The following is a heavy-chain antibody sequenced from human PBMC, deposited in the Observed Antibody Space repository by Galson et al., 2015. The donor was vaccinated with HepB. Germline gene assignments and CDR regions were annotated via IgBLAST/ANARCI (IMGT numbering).Heavy chain of an antibody. J-gene: IGHJ4*02. CDR2: ISYDGSNK. CDR1: GFPFSSYA. Sequence: SLRLSCAASGFPFSSYAMHWVRQAPGKGLEWGAVISYDGSNKYYADSVKGRFTISRDNSKNTLYLQMNSLRAEDTAVYYCARGNGYSYGYFDYWGQGTLVTVSS. D-gene: IGHD5-18*01. V-gene: IGHV3-30-3*01. CDR3: ARGNGYSYGYFDY.